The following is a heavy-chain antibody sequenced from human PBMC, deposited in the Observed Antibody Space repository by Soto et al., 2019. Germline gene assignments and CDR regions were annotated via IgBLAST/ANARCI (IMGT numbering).Heavy chain of an antibody. J-gene: IGHJ3*01. V-gene: IGHV3-23*01. CDR3: AKDWELLRALHL. Sequence: EVQMLESGGGLVHPGGSLSLSCAASGLAFSNFAMSRVRQAQGKGLEWASGISASGGRTYYADSVKGRFTISRDNAKNTMYLQINSLSAEDTAEYKCAKDWELLRALHLWCREAMV. D-gene: IGHD1-26*01. CDR2: ISASGGRT. CDR1: GLAFSNFA.